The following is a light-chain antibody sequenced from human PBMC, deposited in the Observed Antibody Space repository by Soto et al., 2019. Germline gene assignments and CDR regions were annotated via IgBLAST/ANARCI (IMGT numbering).Light chain of an antibody. CDR2: GAS. CDR1: QSVSSN. CDR3: QQYHNWPVT. J-gene: IGKJ4*01. V-gene: IGKV3-15*01. Sequence: DIMMTQSPATLSVSPGGRATLSCRASQSVSSNLAWYQQKPGQAPRLLISGASTGATGIPPRFSGSGSGTDFTLTVNSLQSEDIAVYYCQQYHNWPVTFGGGTKVDIK.